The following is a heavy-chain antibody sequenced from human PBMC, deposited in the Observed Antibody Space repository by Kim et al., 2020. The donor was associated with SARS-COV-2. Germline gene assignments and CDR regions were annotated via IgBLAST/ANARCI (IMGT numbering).Heavy chain of an antibody. CDR3: ARDPGGSSKSPFDY. Sequence: GGSLRLSCAASGFTVSSNYMSWVRQAPGKGLEWVSVIYSGGSTYYADSVKGRFTISRDNSKNTLYLQMNSLRAEDTAVYYCARDPGGSSKSPFDYWGQGTLVTVSS. J-gene: IGHJ4*02. CDR1: GFTVSSNY. V-gene: IGHV3-66*01. D-gene: IGHD2-15*01. CDR2: IYSGGST.